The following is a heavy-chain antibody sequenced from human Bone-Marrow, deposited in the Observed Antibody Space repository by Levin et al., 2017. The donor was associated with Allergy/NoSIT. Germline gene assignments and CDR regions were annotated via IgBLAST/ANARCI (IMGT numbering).Heavy chain of an antibody. D-gene: IGHD3-22*01. CDR3: ASGLTEYYDSSGYYQH. J-gene: IGHJ4*02. CDR2: ISSSGHTI. CDR1: GFIFSDFY. Sequence: AGGSLRLSCAASGFIFSDFYMSWIRQAPGKGLEWVSYISSSGHTIYYADSVKGRFTISRDNAKNSLYLQMNGLRGDDTAVYYCASGLTEYYDSSGYYQHWGQGTLVTVSS. V-gene: IGHV3-11*01.